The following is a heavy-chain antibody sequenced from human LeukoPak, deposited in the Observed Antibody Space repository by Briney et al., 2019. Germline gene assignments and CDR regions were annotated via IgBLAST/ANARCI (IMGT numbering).Heavy chain of an antibody. D-gene: IGHD6-6*01. CDR1: GGTFSSYA. Sequence: ASVKVSCKASGGTFSSYAISWVRQAPGQGLEWMGGIIPIFGTANYAQKFQGRVTITADDSTSTAYMELSSLRPEDTAVYYCARDREIAASHYMDVWGKGTSVTVSS. CDR2: IIPIFGTA. CDR3: ARDREIAASHYMDV. V-gene: IGHV1-69*13. J-gene: IGHJ6*03.